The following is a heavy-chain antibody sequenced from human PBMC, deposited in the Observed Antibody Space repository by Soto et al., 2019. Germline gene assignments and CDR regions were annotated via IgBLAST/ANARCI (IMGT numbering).Heavy chain of an antibody. Sequence: NPSETLSLTCAVYGVTFSGYYWSWIRQPPGKGLEWIGDINHSGSTNYNPSLKSRVTISVDTSKNQLSLKLSSVTAADTAVYYCARGFTPVFMVVVPAANRAGWFGPRGQGNLGTLSS. D-gene: IGHD2-2*01. V-gene: IGHV4-34*01. CDR2: INHSGST. CDR1: GVTFSGYY. J-gene: IGHJ5*01. CDR3: ARGFTPVFMVVVPAANRAGWFGP.